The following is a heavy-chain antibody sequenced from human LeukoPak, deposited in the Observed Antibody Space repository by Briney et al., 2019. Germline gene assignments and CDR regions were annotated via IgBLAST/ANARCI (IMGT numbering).Heavy chain of an antibody. Sequence: PSETLSLTCTVSGGSISSGSYYWSWIRQPAGKGLEWIGRIYTSGSTTYNPSLKSRVTMSVDTSKNQFSLKLSSVTAADTAVYYCARVPDRGGYNWNYVYIYYMDVWGKGTTVTVSS. D-gene: IGHD1-7*01. CDR3: ARVPDRGGYNWNYVYIYYMDV. J-gene: IGHJ6*03. V-gene: IGHV4-61*02. CDR1: GGSISSGSYY. CDR2: IYTSGST.